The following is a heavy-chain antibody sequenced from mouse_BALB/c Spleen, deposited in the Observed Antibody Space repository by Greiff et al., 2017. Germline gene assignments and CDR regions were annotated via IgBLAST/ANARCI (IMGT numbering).Heavy chain of an antibody. Sequence: EVKLQESGPGLVKPSQSLSLTCTVTGYSITSDYAWNWIRQFPGNKLEWMGYISYSGSTSYNPSLKSRISITRDTSKNQFFLQLNSVTTEDTATYYCARSYGSSYAMDYWGQGTSVTVSS. J-gene: IGHJ4*01. V-gene: IGHV3-2*02. CDR3: ARSYGSSYAMDY. CDR2: ISYSGST. CDR1: GYSITSDYA. D-gene: IGHD1-1*01.